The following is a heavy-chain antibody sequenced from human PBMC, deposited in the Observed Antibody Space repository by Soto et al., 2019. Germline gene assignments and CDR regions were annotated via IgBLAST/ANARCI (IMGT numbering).Heavy chain of an antibody. CDR3: AKDVPSADFWSVYYIADAYYYMDV. Sequence: EVQLLESGGGLVQPGGSLRLSCAASGFTFSSYAMSWVRQAPGKGLEWVSAISGSGGSTYYADSVKGRFTISRDNSKNLLYLQMNSLSAADTAVYYCAKDVPSADFWSVYYIADAYYYMDVWGKGTTVTFSS. CDR2: ISGSGGST. CDR1: GFTFSSYA. D-gene: IGHD3-3*01. V-gene: IGHV3-23*01. J-gene: IGHJ6*03.